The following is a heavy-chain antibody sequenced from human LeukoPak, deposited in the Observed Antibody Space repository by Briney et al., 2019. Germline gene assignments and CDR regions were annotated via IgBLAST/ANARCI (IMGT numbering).Heavy chain of an antibody. D-gene: IGHD4/OR15-4a*01. CDR3: SRGGPNHAFDF. J-gene: IGHJ3*01. Sequence: GGSLRLSCAASGFTFRSYWIHWVRQAPGKGLVWVSRIDNDGRDTIYADSVEGRFTISRDNAKNTLYLEMSNLRAEDTAVYFCSRGGPNHAFDFWGQGTMVTVSS. V-gene: IGHV3-74*01. CDR1: GFTFRSYW. CDR2: IDNDGRDT.